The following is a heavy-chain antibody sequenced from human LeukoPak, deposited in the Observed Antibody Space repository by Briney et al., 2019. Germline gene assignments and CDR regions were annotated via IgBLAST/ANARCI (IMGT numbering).Heavy chain of an antibody. Sequence: ASAKVSCKASGYTFTSYYMHWVRQAPGQGLEWMGIINPSGGSTSYAQKFQGRVTMTRNTSISTAYMELSSLRSEDTAVYYCARGQLLWGFDYWGQGTLVTVSS. CDR2: INPSGGST. J-gene: IGHJ4*02. D-gene: IGHD2-2*01. CDR1: GYTFTSYY. V-gene: IGHV1-46*01. CDR3: ARGQLLWGFDY.